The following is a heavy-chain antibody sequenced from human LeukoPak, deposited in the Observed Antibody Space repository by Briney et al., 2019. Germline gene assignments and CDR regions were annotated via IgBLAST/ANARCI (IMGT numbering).Heavy chain of an antibody. V-gene: IGHV4-59*01. CDR2: IYYSGST. Sequence: SETLSLTCTVSGDSIGGFHWSWIRQPPGKGLEWIGYIYYSGSTNYKPSLKSRVTISVDTSKNQFSLKLTSVTAADTAVYYCAREVVAAPGTVDYWGQGTLVTVSS. CDR1: GDSIGGFH. CDR3: AREVVAAPGTVDY. D-gene: IGHD6-13*01. J-gene: IGHJ4*02.